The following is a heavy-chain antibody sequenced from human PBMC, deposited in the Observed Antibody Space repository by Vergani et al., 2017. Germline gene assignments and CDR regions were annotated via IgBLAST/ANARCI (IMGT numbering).Heavy chain of an antibody. V-gene: IGHV4-38-2*01. CDR2: IYASGST. J-gene: IGHJ4*02. CDR1: GYSIRNGYY. D-gene: IGHD6-25*01. Sequence: QVQLQESGPGLVEPSETLSLTCAVSGYSIRNGYYWGWIRQPPGKGLEWIGSIYASGSTYYSPSLKSRVAISIDTSKNHFSLRLSSVTAADTAVYYCARHFRGYCYGVFDYWGQGREVTVSS. CDR3: ARHFRGYCYGVFDY.